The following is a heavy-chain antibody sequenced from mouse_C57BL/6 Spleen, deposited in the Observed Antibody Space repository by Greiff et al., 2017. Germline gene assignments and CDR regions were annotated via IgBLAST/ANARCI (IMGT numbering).Heavy chain of an antibody. D-gene: IGHD1-1*01. V-gene: IGHV1-19*01. Sequence: VQLQQSGPVLVKPGASVKMSCKASGYTFTDYYMNWVKQSHGKSLEWIGVINPYNGGTSYNQKFKGKATLTVDKSSSTAYMELNSLTSEDSAVYYCARKDYYGSSCGDYWGQGTTLTVSS. CDR2: INPYNGGT. J-gene: IGHJ2*01. CDR3: ARKDYYGSSCGDY. CDR1: GYTFTDYY.